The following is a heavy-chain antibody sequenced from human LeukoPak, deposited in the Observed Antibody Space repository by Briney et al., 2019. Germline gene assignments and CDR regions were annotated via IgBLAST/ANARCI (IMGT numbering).Heavy chain of an antibody. CDR3: ARERIQLWLGEHWFDP. J-gene: IGHJ5*02. D-gene: IGHD5-18*01. V-gene: IGHV4-59*01. Sequence: SETLSLTCTVSGGSISSYYWSWIRQPPGKGLEWIGYIYYSGSTNYNPSLKSRVTISVDTSKNQFSLKLSSVTAADTAVYYCARERIQLWLGEHWFDPWGRGTLVTVSS. CDR2: IYYSGST. CDR1: GGSISSYY.